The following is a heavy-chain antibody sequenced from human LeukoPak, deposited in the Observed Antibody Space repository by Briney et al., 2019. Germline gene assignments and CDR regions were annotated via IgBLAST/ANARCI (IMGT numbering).Heavy chain of an antibody. J-gene: IGHJ3*02. CDR2: INHSGST. CDR1: GGSFSGYY. D-gene: IGHD3-22*01. V-gene: IGHV4-34*01. CDR3: AASDSSGYYLDAFDI. Sequence: SETLSLTCAVYGGSFSGYYWSWIRQPPGKGLEWIGEINHSGSTNYNPSLKSRVTISVDTSKNQFSLRLSSVTAADTAVYYCAASDSSGYYLDAFDIWGQGTMVTVSS.